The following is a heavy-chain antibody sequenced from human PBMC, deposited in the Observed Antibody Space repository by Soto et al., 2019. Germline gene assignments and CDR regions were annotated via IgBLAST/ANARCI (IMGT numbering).Heavy chain of an antibody. CDR3: ATDKAGATYYYYGMDV. CDR2: FDPEDGET. D-gene: IGHD1-26*01. J-gene: IGHJ6*02. Sequence: ASVKVSGKVSGCTLTEISMHWVRQAPGKGLEWMGGFDPEDGETIYAQKFQGRVTMTEDTSTDTAYMELSSLRSEDTAVYYCATDKAGATYYYYGMDVWGQGTTVTVSS. V-gene: IGHV1-24*01. CDR1: GCTLTEIS.